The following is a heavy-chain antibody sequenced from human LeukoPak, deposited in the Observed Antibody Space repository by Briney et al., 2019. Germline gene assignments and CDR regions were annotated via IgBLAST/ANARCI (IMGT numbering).Heavy chain of an antibody. J-gene: IGHJ6*03. CDR3: ARGSRGYYYYYYMDV. CDR2: MNPNSGNT. CDR1: GYTFTSYD. D-gene: IGHD1-26*01. V-gene: IGHV1-8*01. Sequence: ASVKVSCKASGYTFTSYDINWVRQATGQGLEWMGWMNPNSGNTGYAQKFQGRVTMTRNTSISTAYMELSSLRSEDTAVYYCARGSRGYYYYYYMDVWGKGTTVTISS.